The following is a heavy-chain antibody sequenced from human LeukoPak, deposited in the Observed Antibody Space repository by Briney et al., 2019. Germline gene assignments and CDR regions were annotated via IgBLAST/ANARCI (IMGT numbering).Heavy chain of an antibody. D-gene: IGHD6-13*01. CDR1: GGSFSGYY. V-gene: IGHV4-34*01. J-gene: IGHJ6*02. CDR3: ARGPYSSSWSRGSYYYGMDV. Sequence: SETLSLTCAVYGGSFSGYYWSWIRQPPGKGLEWIGEINHSGSTNNNPSLKSRVTISVDTSKNQFSLKLSSVTAADTAVYHCARGPYSSSWSRGSYYYGMDVWGQGTTVTVSS. CDR2: INHSGST.